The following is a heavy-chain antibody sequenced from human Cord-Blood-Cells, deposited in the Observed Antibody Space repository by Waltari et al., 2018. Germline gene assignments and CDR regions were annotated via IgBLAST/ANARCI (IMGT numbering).Heavy chain of an antibody. CDR3: ARGTPIDY. Sequence: QVQLVESGGGVVQPGRSLRRPCAGSGLTLSSYYMHWVRQAPGKGLEWVAVISYDGSNKYYADSVKGRFTISRDNSKNTLYLQMNSLRAEDTAVYYCARGTPIDYWGQGTLVTVSS. CDR2: ISYDGSNK. V-gene: IGHV3-30-3*01. J-gene: IGHJ4*02. CDR1: GLTLSSYY.